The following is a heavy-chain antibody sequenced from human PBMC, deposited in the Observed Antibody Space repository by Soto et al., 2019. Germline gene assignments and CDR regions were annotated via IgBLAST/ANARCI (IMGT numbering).Heavy chain of an antibody. D-gene: IGHD3-9*01. CDR3: ARGRSELRYFDWLLPYYYGMDV. Sequence: ASVKVSCKASGYTFTSYGIIWVRQAPGQGLEWMGWISAYNGNTNYAQKLQGRVTMTTDTSTSTAYMELRSLRSDDTAVYYCARGRSELRYFDWLLPYYYGMDVWGQGTTVTVSS. V-gene: IGHV1-18*04. J-gene: IGHJ6*02. CDR2: ISAYNGNT. CDR1: GYTFTSYG.